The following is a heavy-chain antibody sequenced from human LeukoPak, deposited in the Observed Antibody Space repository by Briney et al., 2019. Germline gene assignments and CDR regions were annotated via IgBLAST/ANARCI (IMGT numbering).Heavy chain of an antibody. Sequence: PPGGSLRLSCAASGFTFDDYIMHWVRHAPGKGLEWVSLISWDGDTTYYADSVKGRFTISRDKSKNSLYLLMNSLTTEDTALYYCAKARGLIGGAFDIWGRGTMVTVSS. CDR3: AKARGLIGGAFDI. CDR1: GFTFDDYI. D-gene: IGHD3-22*01. V-gene: IGHV3-43*01. J-gene: IGHJ3*02. CDR2: ISWDGDTT.